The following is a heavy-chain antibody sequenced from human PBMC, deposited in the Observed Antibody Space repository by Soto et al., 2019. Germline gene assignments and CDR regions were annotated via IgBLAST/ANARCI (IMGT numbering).Heavy chain of an antibody. D-gene: IGHD4-17*01. J-gene: IGHJ4*02. CDR1: GGSISSGGYS. CDR3: ARAAEDGALPYFDY. V-gene: IGHV4-30-2*01. Sequence: QLQLQESGSGLVKPSQTLSLTCAVSGGSISSGGYSWSWIRQPPGKGLEWIGYIYHSGSTYYNPALKSRVTISVARSKNQFSLKLSSVTAADTAVYYCARAAEDGALPYFDYWGQGTLVTVSS. CDR2: IYHSGST.